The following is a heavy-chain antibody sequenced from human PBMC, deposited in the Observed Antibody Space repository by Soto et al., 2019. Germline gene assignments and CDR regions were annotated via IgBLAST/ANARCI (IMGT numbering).Heavy chain of an antibody. V-gene: IGHV4-34*01. D-gene: IGHD3-10*01. CDR3: ARKTGIRYYFEY. CDR1: GGSFSGYY. Sequence: QVQLQQRGARLLKPSETLSLTCAVYGGSFSGYYWSWIRLPPGKGLEWIGEINHSGSTNYNPSLKSRVTISVDTSKNQFSLKLSSVTAADTALYYCARKTGIRYYFEYWGQGMVVTVSS. CDR2: INHSGST. J-gene: IGHJ4*02.